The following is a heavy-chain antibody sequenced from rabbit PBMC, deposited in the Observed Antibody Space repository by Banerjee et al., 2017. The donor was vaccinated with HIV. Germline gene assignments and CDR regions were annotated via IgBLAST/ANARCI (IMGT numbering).Heavy chain of an antibody. CDR1: GFSFSSSYY. CDR3: ARYDGGGGHRGNL. V-gene: IGHV1S40*01. CDR2: IYTGDGDT. D-gene: IGHD2-1*01. Sequence: QSLEESGGGLVQPEGSLTLTCTASGFSFSSSYYMCWVRQAPGKGLEWIGCIYTGDGDTYYASWAKGRFTISKTSSTTVTLQMTSLTAADTATYFCARYDGGGGHRGNLWGQGTLVTVS. J-gene: IGHJ4*01.